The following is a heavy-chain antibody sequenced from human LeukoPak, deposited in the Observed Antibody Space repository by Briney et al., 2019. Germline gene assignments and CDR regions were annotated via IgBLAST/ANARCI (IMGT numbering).Heavy chain of an antibody. Sequence: PGGSLRLSCAASGFTFSSYAMSWVRQAPGMGLEWVSAISGSGGSTYYADSVKGRFTISRDNSKNTLYLQMNSLRAEDTAVYYCARQYSYGLWSASFDYWGQGTLVTVSS. J-gene: IGHJ4*02. V-gene: IGHV3-23*01. CDR1: GFTFSSYA. CDR2: ISGSGGST. CDR3: ARQYSYGLWSASFDY. D-gene: IGHD5-18*01.